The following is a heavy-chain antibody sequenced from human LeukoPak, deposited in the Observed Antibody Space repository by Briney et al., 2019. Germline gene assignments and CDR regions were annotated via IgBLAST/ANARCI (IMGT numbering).Heavy chain of an antibody. CDR3: ARGAVDSSGWYGEFDY. CDR1: GDSVSSNSAA. V-gene: IGHV6-1*01. J-gene: IGHJ4*02. CDR2: TYYGSKWYN. Sequence: SQTLSLTCAISGDSVSSNSAAWNWIRQSPSRGLEWLGRTYYGSKWYNDYAVSVKSRITINPDTSKNQFSLQLNSVTPEDTAVYYCARGAVDSSGWYGEFDYWGQGTLVTVSS. D-gene: IGHD6-19*01.